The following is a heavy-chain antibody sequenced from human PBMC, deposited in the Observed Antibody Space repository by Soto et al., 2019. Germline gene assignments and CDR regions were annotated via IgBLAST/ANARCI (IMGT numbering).Heavy chain of an antibody. J-gene: IGHJ4*02. CDR1: GGSVSSASYY. V-gene: IGHV4-61*01. CDR2: IYYTGST. CDR3: ARDIRGYSRAFDY. Sequence: ETLSLTCTVSGGSVSSASYYWTWIRQSPVKGLEWIGYIYYTGSTNYKPSLKSRVTISVDTSKNQFSLKLTSVTAADTAVYYCARDIRGYSRAFDYWGQRTQVTVCS. D-gene: IGHD5-18*01.